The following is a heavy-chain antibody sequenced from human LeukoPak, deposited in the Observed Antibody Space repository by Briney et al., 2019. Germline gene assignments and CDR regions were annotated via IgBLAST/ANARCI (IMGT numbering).Heavy chain of an antibody. CDR1: GGSISSSNW. J-gene: IGHJ4*02. CDR2: IYHSGST. V-gene: IGHV4-4*02. D-gene: IGHD6-13*01. Sequence: PSETLSLTCAVSGGSISSSNWWSWVRQPPGKGLEWIGEIYHSGSTNYNPSLKSRVTISVDKSKNQFSLKLSSVTAADTAVYYCAGGLLGRIAAAGPFDYWGQGTLVTVSS. CDR3: AGGLLGRIAAAGPFDY.